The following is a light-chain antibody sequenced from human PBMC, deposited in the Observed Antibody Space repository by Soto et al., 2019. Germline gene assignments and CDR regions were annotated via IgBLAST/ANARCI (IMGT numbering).Light chain of an antibody. CDR3: NSYAVSPYD. CDR1: SSDVGGYNY. V-gene: IGLV2-8*01. CDR2: EVN. Sequence: QSVLTQPPSASGSPGQSVTISCTGTSSDVGGYNYVSWYQQHPGKAPKLMIYEVNKRPSGVPDRFSGSKSGNTASLTVSGLQAEDEADYYCNSYAVSPYDFGTGTKVTVL. J-gene: IGLJ1*01.